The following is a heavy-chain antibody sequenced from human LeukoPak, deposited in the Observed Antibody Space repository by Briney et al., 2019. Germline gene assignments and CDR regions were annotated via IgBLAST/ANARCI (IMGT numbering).Heavy chain of an antibody. V-gene: IGHV3-23*01. J-gene: IGHJ4*02. CDR2: ISDSGGST. CDR1: GFTFSSYA. CDR3: AVGDDADY. D-gene: IGHD2-21*02. Sequence: PGGSLRLSCAASGFTFSSYAMSWVRQAPGKGLEWVSAISDSGGSTYYADSVKGRFTISRDTSKNTLFLQMNSLRVEATAVYYCAVGDDADYWGQGTLVTVSS.